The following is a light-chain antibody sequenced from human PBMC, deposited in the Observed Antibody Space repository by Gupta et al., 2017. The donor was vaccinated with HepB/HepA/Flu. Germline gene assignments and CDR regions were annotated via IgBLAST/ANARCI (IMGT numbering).Light chain of an antibody. CDR1: QSILYSSNNKNY. CDR3: QQDDSTPYS. V-gene: IGKV4-1*01. J-gene: IGKJ2*03. Sequence: DIVMTQSPYSMAVSLGERATINCKSSQSILYSSNNKNYLAWYQQRPGQPPNLLIYWASTRESGVPDRFSGRGSGTDFTLTISSLQAEDVAVYYCQQDDSTPYSFGQGTKLEIK. CDR2: WAS.